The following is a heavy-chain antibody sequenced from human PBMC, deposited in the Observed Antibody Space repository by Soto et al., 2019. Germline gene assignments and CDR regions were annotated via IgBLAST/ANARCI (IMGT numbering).Heavy chain of an antibody. CDR2: INPFDGSR. J-gene: IGHJ4*01. CDR3: SRVDPGETSPFDH. V-gene: IGHV1-46*03. CDR1: GCVFTSYY. Sequence: GASVKVYCKAAGCVFTSYYIHWVRQAPGQGLEWMGWINPFDGSRMFAQSFQGRVTMTRDTSTSTVYMEVSSLRSEDTAVYYCSRVDPGETSPFDHWG. D-gene: IGHD3-10*01.